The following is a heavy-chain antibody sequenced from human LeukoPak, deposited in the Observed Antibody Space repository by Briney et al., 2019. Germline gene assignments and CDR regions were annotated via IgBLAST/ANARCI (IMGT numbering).Heavy chain of an antibody. V-gene: IGHV4-59*01. D-gene: IGHD3-10*01. CDR3: ARGTGSYYYGSGSYWPSYYFDY. J-gene: IGHJ4*02. CDR2: IYYSGST. Sequence: SETLSLTCTVSGGAISSYYWSWIRQPPGKGLEWIGYIYYSGSTNYNPSLKSRVTISVDTSKNQFSLKLSSVTAADTAVYYCARGTGSYYYGSGSYWPSYYFDYWGQGTLVTVSS. CDR1: GGAISSYY.